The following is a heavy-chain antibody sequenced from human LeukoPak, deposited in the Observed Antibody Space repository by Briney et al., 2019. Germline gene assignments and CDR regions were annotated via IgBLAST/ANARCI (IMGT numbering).Heavy chain of an antibody. CDR1: GGSISSYY. V-gene: IGHV4-59*08. J-gene: IGHJ5*02. Sequence: SETLSLTCTVSGGSISSYYWSWTRQPPGKGLEWIGYIYYSGSTNYNPSLKSRVTISVDTSKNQFSLKLSSVTAADTAVYYCARHRYGSGSYPNWFDPWGQGTLVTVSS. CDR2: IYYSGST. D-gene: IGHD3-10*01. CDR3: ARHRYGSGSYPNWFDP.